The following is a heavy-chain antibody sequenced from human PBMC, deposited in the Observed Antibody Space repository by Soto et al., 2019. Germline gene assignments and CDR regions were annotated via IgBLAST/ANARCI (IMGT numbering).Heavy chain of an antibody. D-gene: IGHD3-10*01. Sequence: QVQLQESGPGLVKPSETLSLTCTVSGGSISSYYWSWIRQPPGKGLEWIGYIYYSGSTNYNPSLKSRVTISVDTSKNQFSLKLSSVTAADTAVYYCARGYLWFGELKSFDYWGQGTLVTVSS. J-gene: IGHJ4*02. CDR2: IYYSGST. CDR3: ARGYLWFGELKSFDY. V-gene: IGHV4-59*01. CDR1: GGSISSYY.